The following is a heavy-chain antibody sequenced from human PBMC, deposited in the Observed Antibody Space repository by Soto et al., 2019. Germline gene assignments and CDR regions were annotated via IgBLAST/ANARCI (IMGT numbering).Heavy chain of an antibody. CDR2: ISWDGKTS. V-gene: IGHV3-43D*03. CDR3: EKQVRGIDGANYDY. J-gene: IGHJ4*02. D-gene: IGHD4-17*01. CDR1: GFTFDDYA. Sequence: GGSLRLSCAASGFTFDDYAMHWVRQAPGKGLEWVSVISWDGKTSYYAASVRGRFTIYRDNSKNFLYLYMIGMRPEDTALYYCEKQVRGIDGANYDYCGQGA.